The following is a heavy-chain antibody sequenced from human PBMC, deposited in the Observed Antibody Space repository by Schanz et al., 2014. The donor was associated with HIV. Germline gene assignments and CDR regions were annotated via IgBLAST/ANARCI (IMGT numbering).Heavy chain of an antibody. D-gene: IGHD3-16*02. CDR2: VTDNGFDT. CDR1: GFTFSDYA. CDR3: AKSSGWLYEHFDY. Sequence: EVQLLESGGGLVQPGGSLRLSCTASGFTFSDYAMGWVRRAPGKGLEWVSGVTDNGFDTFYADSVKGRFTVSRDNSKNMLYLQLHSLRADDTALYYCAKSSGWLYEHFDYWGRGSLVTVSS. J-gene: IGHJ4*02. V-gene: IGHV3-23*01.